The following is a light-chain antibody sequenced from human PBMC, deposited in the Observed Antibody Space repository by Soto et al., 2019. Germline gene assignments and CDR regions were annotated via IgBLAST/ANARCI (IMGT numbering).Light chain of an antibody. CDR1: QSISRW. V-gene: IGKV1-5*01. CDR2: GAS. CDR3: QQYATSSPT. Sequence: DIQMTQSPSTLSASVGDRVTITCRASQSISRWVAWYQQRPREAPKLLIYGASSLESGVPSRFSGSGFGTEFTLTISSLQPTDFATYYCQQYATSSPTFGQGTKLEI. J-gene: IGKJ2*01.